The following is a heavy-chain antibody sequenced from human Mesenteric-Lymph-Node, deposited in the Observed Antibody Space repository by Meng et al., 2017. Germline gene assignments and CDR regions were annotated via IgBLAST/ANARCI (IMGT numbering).Heavy chain of an antibody. CDR1: GFALGDYW. D-gene: IGHD6-6*01. CDR3: VRVMVGNQLVTADY. J-gene: IGHJ4*02. V-gene: IGHV3-74*01. Sequence: GGSLRLSCAASGFALGDYWMHWVRQAPGKGLEWVSRIHTDDSVRNYAGFVQGRFTISRDNAANTVYLQMHSLRPEDTGVYYCVRVMVGNQLVTADYWGQGTLVTVSS. CDR2: IHTDDSVR.